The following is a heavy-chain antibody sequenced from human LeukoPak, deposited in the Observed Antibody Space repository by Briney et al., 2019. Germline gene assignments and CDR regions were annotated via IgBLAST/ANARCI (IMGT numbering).Heavy chain of an antibody. CDR1: GFTFSSYG. CDR2: ISGSGGST. J-gene: IGHJ5*02. V-gene: IGHV3-23*01. CDR3: AKAVFAGLARNWFDP. Sequence: GGSLRLSCAASGFTFSSYGMSWVRQAPGKGLEWVSAISGSGGSTYYADSVKGRFTISRDNSKSTLYLQMNSLRAEDTAVYYCAKAVFAGLARNWFDPWGQGTLVTVSS. D-gene: IGHD3-3*01.